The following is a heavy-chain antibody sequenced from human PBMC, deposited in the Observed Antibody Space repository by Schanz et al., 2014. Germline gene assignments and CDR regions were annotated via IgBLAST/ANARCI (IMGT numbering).Heavy chain of an antibody. Sequence: EVHLVESGGGLVQPGGSLRLSCAASGITFSSHSFNWVRQAPGKGLEWISYITYNGGTIYYADSVKGRFTISRDNAKNSLYLEMNGLRAEDTALYYCARDRRNADLDYWGQGTLVTVSS. CDR2: ITYNGGTI. J-gene: IGHJ4*02. D-gene: IGHD1-1*01. V-gene: IGHV3-48*01. CDR3: ARDRRNADLDY. CDR1: GITFSSHS.